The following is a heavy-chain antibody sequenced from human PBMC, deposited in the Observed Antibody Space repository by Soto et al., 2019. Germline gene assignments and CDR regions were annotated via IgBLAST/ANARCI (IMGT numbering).Heavy chain of an antibody. CDR2: IYYSGST. CDR1: GGSISSSSYY. CDR3: ARRIIVGATGFDY. Sequence: PSETLSLTCTVSGGSISSSSYYWGWIRQPPGKGLEWIGSIYYSGSTYYNPSLKSRVTISVDTSKNQFSLKLSSVTAADTAVYYCARRIIVGATGFDYWGQGTLVTVS. J-gene: IGHJ4*02. D-gene: IGHD1-26*01. V-gene: IGHV4-39*01.